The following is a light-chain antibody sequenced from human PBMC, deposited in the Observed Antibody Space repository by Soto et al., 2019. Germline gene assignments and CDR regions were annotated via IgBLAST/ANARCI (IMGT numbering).Light chain of an antibody. Sequence: DIVLTQSPGTLSLSPGEGATLSCRASQSVSSSHLAWYQQKPGQAPRLVIYGASSRATGIPDRFSGSGSVTDFTLTISRLEPEDCAVYYCQQYGGSTLYTFGQGTTLEIK. V-gene: IGKV3-20*01. CDR1: QSVSSSH. CDR2: GAS. CDR3: QQYGGSTLYT. J-gene: IGKJ2*01.